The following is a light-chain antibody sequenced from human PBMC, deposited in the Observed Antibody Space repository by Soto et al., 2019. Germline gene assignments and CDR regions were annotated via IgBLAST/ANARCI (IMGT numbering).Light chain of an antibody. CDR2: DNS. V-gene: IGLV3-21*02. CDR1: NIGDKS. Sequence: SYELTQPPSVSVAPGQTARITCGGDNIGDKSVHWYQQKPGQAPVLVVYDNSDRPSGIPERFAGSNSGNTATLTISRDEPGDEDDYYCQVWDSSSDQSVFGTGTRSPS. J-gene: IGLJ1*01. CDR3: QVWDSSSDQSV.